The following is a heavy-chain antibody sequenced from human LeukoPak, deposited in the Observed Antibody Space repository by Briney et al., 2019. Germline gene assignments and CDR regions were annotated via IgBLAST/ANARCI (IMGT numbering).Heavy chain of an antibody. V-gene: IGHV4-61*02. J-gene: IGHJ6*03. CDR2: TYTSGST. D-gene: IGHD3-10*01. CDR3: AREYGSGSSRYSNYYYYYYMDV. Sequence: SETLSLTCTVSGGSISSGSYYWSWIRQPAGKGLEWIGRTYTSGSTNYNPSLKSRVTISVDTSKNQFSLKLSSVTAADTAVYYCAREYGSGSSRYSNYYYYYYMDVWGKGTTVTISS. CDR1: GGSISSGSYY.